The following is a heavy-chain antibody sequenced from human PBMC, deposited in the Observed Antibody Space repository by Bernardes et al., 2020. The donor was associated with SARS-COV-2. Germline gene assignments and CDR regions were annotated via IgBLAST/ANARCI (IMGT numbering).Heavy chain of an antibody. D-gene: IGHD5-12*01. V-gene: IGHV5-51*01. CDR1: GYSFTSYW. J-gene: IGHJ5*02. Sequence: GDSLMISCKFSGYSFTSYWIGLFRQIPVKVLEWMGIIYPVYSDTRYSPSFQGQVTISADKSISTAYLQWSSLKASDTAMYYCARGPNSYNWFDPWGQGTLVTVSS. CDR3: ARGPNSYNWFDP. CDR2: IYPVYSDT.